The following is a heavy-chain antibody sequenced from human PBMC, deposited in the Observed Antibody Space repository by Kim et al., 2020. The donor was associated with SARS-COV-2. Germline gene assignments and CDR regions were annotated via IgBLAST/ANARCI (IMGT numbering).Heavy chain of an antibody. D-gene: IGHD1-26*01. CDR3: ASVGATGYAFDI. V-gene: IGHV1-46*01. J-gene: IGHJ3*02. Sequence: ASVKVSCKASGYTFTSYYMHWVRQAPGQGLEWMGIINPSGGSTSYAQKFHGRVTMTRDTSTSTVYMELSSLRSEDTAVHYCASVGATGYAFDIWGQGTMVTVS. CDR2: INPSGGST. CDR1: GYTFTSYY.